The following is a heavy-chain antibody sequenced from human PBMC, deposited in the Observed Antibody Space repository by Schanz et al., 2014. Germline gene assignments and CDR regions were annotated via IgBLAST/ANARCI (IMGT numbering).Heavy chain of an antibody. V-gene: IGHV3-23*01. J-gene: IGHJ4*02. D-gene: IGHD2-15*01. CDR2: ISGSGAHT. Sequence: EVQLLESGGGLIQPGGSLRLSCAASGFTFRSYAMSWVRQAPGKGLEWVSTISGSGAHTYHADSVRGRFTISRDNSDNTLFLQMNSLRAEDTAVYYCAKVREWWPYYFDYWGQGTLVTVSS. CDR1: GFTFRSYA. CDR3: AKVREWWPYYFDY.